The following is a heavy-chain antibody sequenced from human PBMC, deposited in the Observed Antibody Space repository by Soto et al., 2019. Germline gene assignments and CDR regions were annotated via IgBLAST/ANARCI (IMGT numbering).Heavy chain of an antibody. D-gene: IGHD3-9*01. CDR2: INWNGGST. V-gene: IGHV3-20*04. J-gene: IGHJ6*02. Sequence: GGSLRLSCAASGFTFDDYGMSWVRQAPGKGLEWVSGINWNGGSTVYADSVKGRFTISRDNSKNTLYLQMNSLRAEDTAVYYCASSPRSLTGLIMDVWGQGTTVTVSS. CDR3: ASSPRSLTGLIMDV. CDR1: GFTFDDYG.